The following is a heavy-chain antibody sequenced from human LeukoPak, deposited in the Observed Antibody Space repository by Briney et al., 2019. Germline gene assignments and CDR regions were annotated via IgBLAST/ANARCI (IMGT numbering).Heavy chain of an antibody. J-gene: IGHJ4*02. CDR2: ISGSGGGT. D-gene: IGHD1-26*01. Sequence: PGGSLRLSCAASGFTVSTNYVSWVRQAPGKGLEWVSGISGSGGGTYYADSVKGRFTVSRDNSKNTLYLQMNSLRAEDTAIYYCAKDLRYSGSFRSGNYWGQGTLVIVSS. CDR3: AKDLRYSGSFRSGNY. CDR1: GFTVSTNY. V-gene: IGHV3-23*01.